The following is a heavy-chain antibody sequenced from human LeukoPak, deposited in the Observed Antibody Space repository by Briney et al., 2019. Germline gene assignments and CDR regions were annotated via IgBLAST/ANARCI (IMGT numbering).Heavy chain of an antibody. J-gene: IGHJ4*02. V-gene: IGHV4-59*01. D-gene: IGHD3-10*01. Sequence: TSETLSLTCTVSGGSISSYYWSWIRQPPGKGLEWIGYIYYSGSTNYNPSLKSRVTISVDTSKNQFSLKLSSVTAADTAVYYCARGAYYSGSGSYYPLDYWGQGTLVTVSS. CDR1: GGSISSYY. CDR3: ARGAYYSGSGSYYPLDY. CDR2: IYYSGST.